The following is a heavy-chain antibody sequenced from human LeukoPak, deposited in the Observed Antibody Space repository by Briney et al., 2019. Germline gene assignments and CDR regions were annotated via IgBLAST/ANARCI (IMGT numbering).Heavy chain of an antibody. CDR2: ISYDGSNK. V-gene: IGHV3-30*18. D-gene: IGHD6-13*01. CDR1: GFTFSSYG. J-gene: IGHJ5*02. CDR3: AKDYRAAASPLPSWFDP. Sequence: GGSLRLSCAASGFTFSSYGMHWVRQAPGKGLEWVAVISYDGSNKYYADSVKGRFTISRDNSKNTLYLQMNSLRAEDTAVYYCAKDYRAAASPLPSWFDPWGQGTLVTVSS.